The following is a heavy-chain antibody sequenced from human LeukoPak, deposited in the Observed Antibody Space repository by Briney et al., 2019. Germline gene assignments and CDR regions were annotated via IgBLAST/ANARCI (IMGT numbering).Heavy chain of an antibody. V-gene: IGHV1-18*01. J-gene: IGHJ4*02. CDR1: GYTFTSYG. CDR3: ARGKGNYGDTASFDY. Sequence: SVDVSFKASGYTFTSYGISWVRPAPGQGRKWMGWISVYNGNTNCAQKLQGRVTMTTDTSTSTVYMDVRSLRSDDTAVYYCARGKGNYGDTASFDYWGQGTLVTVSS. CDR2: ISVYNGNT. D-gene: IGHD4-17*01.